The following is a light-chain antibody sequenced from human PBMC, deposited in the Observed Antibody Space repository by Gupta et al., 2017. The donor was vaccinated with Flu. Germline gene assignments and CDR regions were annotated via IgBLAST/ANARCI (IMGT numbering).Light chain of an antibody. CDR3: QQYNNWPRT. CDR2: GAS. Sequence: EIVMTQSPATLSVSPGEGATLSCRASQSVSSSLGWYQQKPGQAPRLLIYGASTRATGIPARFSGSGSETDFTLSISSLQSEDVAVYYCQQYNNWPRTFGQGTKVEIK. J-gene: IGKJ1*01. V-gene: IGKV3-15*01. CDR1: QSVSSS.